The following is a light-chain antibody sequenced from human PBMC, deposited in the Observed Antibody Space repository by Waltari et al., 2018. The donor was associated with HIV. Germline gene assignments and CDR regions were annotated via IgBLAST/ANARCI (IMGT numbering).Light chain of an antibody. V-gene: IGLV2-14*01. CDR3: SSYTSSISYV. CDR1: SSDVGGYNY. CDR2: EVS. J-gene: IGLJ1*01. Sequence: QSALTQPASVSGSPGQSITISCTGTSSDVGGYNYVSWYHKHPGKAPKLMIYEVSNRPSGVSNRFSGSKSGNTSSLTISGLQAEDEADYYCSSYTSSISYVFGTGTKVTVL.